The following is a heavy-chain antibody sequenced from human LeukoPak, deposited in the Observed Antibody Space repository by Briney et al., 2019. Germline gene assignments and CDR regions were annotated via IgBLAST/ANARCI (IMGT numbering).Heavy chain of an antibody. CDR3: TTQADY. CDR2: ITSKTDGGTT. V-gene: IGHV3-15*01. CDR1: GFTFSNAW. Sequence: GGSPRLSCAASGFTFSNAWMSWVRQAPGKGLEWVGRITSKTDGGTTDYAAPVKGRFTISRDDSKNTLYLQMNSLKTEDTAVYYCTTQADYWGQGTLVTVSS. J-gene: IGHJ4*02.